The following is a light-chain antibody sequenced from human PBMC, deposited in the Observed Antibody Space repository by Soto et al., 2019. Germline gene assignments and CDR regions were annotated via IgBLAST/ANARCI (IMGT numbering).Light chain of an antibody. CDR1: SSDVGNYNY. CDR2: EVS. J-gene: IGLJ2*01. Sequence: QSVLTQPASVSGSPGQSITISCTGTSSDVGNYNYVSWYQQHPGKAPKLIIYEVSNRPSGVSNRFSASKSGNTASLTISGLQAEDEADYYCSSYTTSITVVFGGGTKLTVL. V-gene: IGLV2-14*01. CDR3: SSYTTSITVV.